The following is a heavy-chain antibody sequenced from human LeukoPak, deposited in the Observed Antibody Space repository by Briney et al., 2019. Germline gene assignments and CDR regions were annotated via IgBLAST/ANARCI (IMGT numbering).Heavy chain of an antibody. CDR2: ISMNVQTT. CDR3: VREGLERRTNFDY. Sequence: GGSLRLSCSASGFTLTSHVMHWVRQAPGKGLQYVSGISMNVQTTYYAGSVKGRFTISRDSSKNTVYLQMNSLTAEDTAVYYCVREGLERRTNFDYWGQGTLV. V-gene: IGHV3-64D*06. D-gene: IGHD1-1*01. J-gene: IGHJ4*02. CDR1: GFTLTSHV.